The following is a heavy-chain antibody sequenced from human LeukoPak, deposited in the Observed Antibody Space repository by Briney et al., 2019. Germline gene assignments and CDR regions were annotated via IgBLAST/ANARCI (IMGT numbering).Heavy chain of an antibody. J-gene: IGHJ6*03. D-gene: IGHD3-10*01. CDR2: ISASGGST. V-gene: IGHV3-23*01. CDR3: AKVMKGSERLTMVRGVIIKTAGLYYMDV. CDR1: GFTLSSYA. Sequence: QPGGSLRLSCAASGFTLSSYAMSWVRQAPGKGLEWVSSISASGGSTNYADSVKGRFTIFRDNSKNTVYLQMNSLRAEDTAVYYCAKVMKGSERLTMVRGVIIKTAGLYYMDVWGKGTTVTVSS.